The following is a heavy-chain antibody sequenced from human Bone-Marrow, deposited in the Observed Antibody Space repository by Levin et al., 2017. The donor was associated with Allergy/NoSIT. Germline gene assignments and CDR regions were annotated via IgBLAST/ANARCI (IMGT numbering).Heavy chain of an antibody. V-gene: IGHV3-20*01. Sequence: GESLKISCAASGFTFDDYGMSWVRQTPGKGLEWVSGINWNGGSTAYADFVKGRFTISRDNAKNSLYLQMNSLRAEDTALYHCARDGDSSSWYGNWFDPWGQGTLVTVSS. CDR3: ARDGDSSSWYGNWFDP. D-gene: IGHD6-13*01. CDR2: INWNGGST. CDR1: GFTFDDYG. J-gene: IGHJ5*02.